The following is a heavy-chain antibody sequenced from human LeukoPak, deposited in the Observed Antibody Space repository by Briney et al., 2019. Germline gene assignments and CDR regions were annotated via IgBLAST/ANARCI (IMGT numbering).Heavy chain of an antibody. D-gene: IGHD6-19*01. CDR3: ARGIVKQWLVPFDY. V-gene: IGHV3-53*01. CDR1: GFTVSSNY. J-gene: IGHJ4*02. Sequence: GGSLRLSCAASGFTVSSNYMSWVRQAPGKGLEWVSVTYSGGSTNYADSVKGRFTISRDNSKNTLYLQMNSLRAEDTAVYYCARGIVKQWLVPFDYWGQGTLVTVSS. CDR2: TYSGGST.